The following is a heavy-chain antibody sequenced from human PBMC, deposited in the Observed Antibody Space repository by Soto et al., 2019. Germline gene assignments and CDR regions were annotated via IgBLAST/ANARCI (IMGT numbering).Heavy chain of an antibody. CDR1: GFTFASYA. J-gene: IGHJ6*02. Sequence: GGSLRLSCAASGFTFASYAMTWVRQAPGKGLEWVSGISGSGGSTYYADSVKGRFTISRDNSKNTLYLQMNHLRAEDTAVYYCANSFCSDGVCSLRYGMDVWGQGTTVTVSS. D-gene: IGHD2-8*01. V-gene: IGHV3-23*01. CDR2: ISGSGGST. CDR3: ANSFCSDGVCSLRYGMDV.